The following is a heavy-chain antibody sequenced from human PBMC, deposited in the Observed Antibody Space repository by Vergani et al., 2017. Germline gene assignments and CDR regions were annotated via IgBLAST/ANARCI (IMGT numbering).Heavy chain of an antibody. V-gene: IGHV4-39*07. J-gene: IGHJ3*02. CDR3: ARDNSGATAENDAFDI. CDR1: GGSISSSSYY. CDR2: IYYSGST. Sequence: QLQLQESGPGLVKPSETLSLTCTVSGGSISSSSYYWGWIRQPPGKGLEWIGSIYYSGSTYYNPSLKSRVTISVDTSKNQFSLKLSSVTAADTAVYYCARDNSGATAENDAFDIWGQGTMVTVSS. D-gene: IGHD1-26*01.